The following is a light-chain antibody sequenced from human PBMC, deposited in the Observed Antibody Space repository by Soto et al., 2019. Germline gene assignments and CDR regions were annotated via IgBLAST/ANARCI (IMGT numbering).Light chain of an antibody. V-gene: IGKV1-13*02. J-gene: IGKJ5*01. Sequence: AIQLTQSPSSLSASVGDIVSITCRASQGISSALAWYQHKPGKAPKILIYDASSLQSGVPSRFSGSESGTECTLSISRLQPEDFATYYGQQPKRYPFTFGQGTRLEI. CDR1: QGISSA. CDR2: DAS. CDR3: QQPKRYPFT.